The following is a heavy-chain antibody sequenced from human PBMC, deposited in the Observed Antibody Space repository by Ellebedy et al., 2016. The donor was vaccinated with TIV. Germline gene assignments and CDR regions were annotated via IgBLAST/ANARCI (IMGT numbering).Heavy chain of an antibody. Sequence: MPGGSLRLSCAVSGGSISSGGYSWSWIRQPPGKGLEWIGDIHYSGSTKYNPSLKSRATISVDTSKNQLSLNLNSVTAADTAVYYCARDLMASGWFDPWGQGTLVTVSS. CDR2: IHYSGST. D-gene: IGHD5-24*01. CDR3: ARDLMASGWFDP. J-gene: IGHJ5*02. CDR1: GGSISSGGYS. V-gene: IGHV4-61*08.